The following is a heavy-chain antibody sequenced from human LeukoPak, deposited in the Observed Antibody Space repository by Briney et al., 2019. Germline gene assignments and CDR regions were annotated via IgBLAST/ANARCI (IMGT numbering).Heavy chain of an antibody. CDR1: GYTFTGYY. Sequence: ASVKVSCKASGYTFTGYYMHWLRQAPGQGLEWMGWINPNSGGTNYAQKFQGRVTMTRDTSISTAYMELSRLRSDDTAVYYCARISKSWSYALDPWGQGTLVTVSS. D-gene: IGHD1-26*01. V-gene: IGHV1-2*02. CDR2: INPNSGGT. J-gene: IGHJ5*02. CDR3: ARISKSWSYALDP.